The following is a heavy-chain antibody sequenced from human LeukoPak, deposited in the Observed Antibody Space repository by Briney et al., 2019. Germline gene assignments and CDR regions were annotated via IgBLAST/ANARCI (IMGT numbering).Heavy chain of an antibody. Sequence: GASVKVSCKASGYTFTGYYMHWVRQAPGQGLEWMGRINPNSGGTNYAQKFEGRFTMTRDTSIGTAHMELSRLRSDDTAGDYCAGGYRQDVGYWGQGPLVPVSS. CDR3: AGGYRQDVGY. D-gene: IGHD1-26*01. J-gene: IGHJ4*02. CDR1: GYTFTGYY. V-gene: IGHV1-2*06. CDR2: INPNSGGT.